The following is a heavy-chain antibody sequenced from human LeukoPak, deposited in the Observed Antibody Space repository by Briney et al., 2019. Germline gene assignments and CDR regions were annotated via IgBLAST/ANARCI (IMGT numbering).Heavy chain of an antibody. D-gene: IGHD3-10*01. CDR3: AKDPDILLWFGESGADAFDI. J-gene: IGHJ3*02. CDR2: ISGSGGST. V-gene: IGHV3-23*01. CDR1: GFTFSSYA. Sequence: GGSPRLSCAASGFTFSSYAMSWVRQAPGKGLEWVAAISGSGGSTYYADSVKGRFTISRDNSKNTLYLQMNSLRAEDTAVYYCAKDPDILLWFGESGADAFDIWGQGTMVTVSS.